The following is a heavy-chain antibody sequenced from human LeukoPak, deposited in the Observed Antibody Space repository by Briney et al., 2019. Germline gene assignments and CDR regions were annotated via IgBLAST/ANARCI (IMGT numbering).Heavy chain of an antibody. D-gene: IGHD4-17*01. J-gene: IGHJ4*02. CDR1: GYTFTSYG. V-gene: IGHV1-18*01. CDR3: ARGARDDYGDSWNDY. Sequence: ASVKVSCKASGYTFTSYGISWVRQAPGQGLEWMGWISAYNGNTNYAQKLQGRVTMTTDTSTSTAYMELRSLRSDDTAVYYCARGARDDYGDSWNDYWGQGTLVTVSS. CDR2: ISAYNGNT.